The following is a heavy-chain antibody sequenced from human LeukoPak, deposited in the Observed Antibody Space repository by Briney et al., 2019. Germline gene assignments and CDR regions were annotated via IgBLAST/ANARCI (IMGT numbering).Heavy chain of an antibody. J-gene: IGHJ4*02. D-gene: IGHD6-19*01. CDR3: ARDHSSGWYSDYFDY. V-gene: IGHV3-33*08. CDR1: GFTFSSFA. Sequence: GGSLRLSCAASGFTFSSFAMTWVRQAPGKGLEWVAVIWYDGSNKYYADSVKGRFTISRDNSKNTLYLQMNSLRAEDTAVYYCARDHSSGWYSDYFDYWGQGTLVTVSS. CDR2: IWYDGSNK.